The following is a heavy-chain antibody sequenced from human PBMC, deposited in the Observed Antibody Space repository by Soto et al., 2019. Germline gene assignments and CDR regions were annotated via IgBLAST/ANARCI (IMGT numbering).Heavy chain of an antibody. CDR1: GYTFTSYD. CDR3: ARLQQLAQSDPNYYYYYGMDV. Sequence: ASAKVSCKASGYTFTSYDINWVRQATGQGLEWMGWMNPNSGNTGYAQKFQGRVTMTRNTSISTAYMELSSLRSEDTAVYYCARLQQLAQSDPNYYYYYGMDVWGQGTTVTVSS. V-gene: IGHV1-8*01. D-gene: IGHD6-13*01. CDR2: MNPNSGNT. J-gene: IGHJ6*02.